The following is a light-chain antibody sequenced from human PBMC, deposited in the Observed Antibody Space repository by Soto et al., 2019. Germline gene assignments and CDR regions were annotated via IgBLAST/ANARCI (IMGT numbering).Light chain of an antibody. CDR2: KAS. Sequence: DVQMTQSPSTLSASVGDRVTITCRASQSISSWLAWFQQKPGKAPKLLIYKASSSQSGVPSRFSGSGSGTEFTLTINSLQSDDFATYYCQEYDKYSRGTFGQGTKVAIK. CDR1: QSISSW. J-gene: IGKJ1*01. V-gene: IGKV1-5*03. CDR3: QEYDKYSRGT.